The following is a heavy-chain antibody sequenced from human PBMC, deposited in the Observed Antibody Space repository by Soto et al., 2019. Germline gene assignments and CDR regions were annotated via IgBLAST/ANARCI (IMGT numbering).Heavy chain of an antibody. CDR1: GGSISSGGYY. Sequence: QVQLQESGPGLVKPSQTLSLTCTVSGGSISSGGYYWSWIRQHPGKGLEWIGYIYYSGRTYYNPSLKSRVTISVDTSKNQFSLKLSSVTAADTAVYYCARVIIVVVVAATPGWFDPWGQGTLVTVSS. CDR3: ARVIIVVVVAATPGWFDP. V-gene: IGHV4-31*03. J-gene: IGHJ5*02. CDR2: IYYSGRT. D-gene: IGHD2-15*01.